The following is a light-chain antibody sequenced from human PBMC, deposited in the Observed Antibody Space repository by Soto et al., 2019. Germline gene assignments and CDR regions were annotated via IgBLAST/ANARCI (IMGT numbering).Light chain of an antibody. V-gene: IGLV2-14*01. CDR1: SSDVGGYNY. CDR3: SSYTTSSTYV. Sequence: QSALTQPAFVSGSPGQSITISCTGTSSDVGGYNYVSWYQQHPGKAPKLMIYDVTNRPSGVSNRFSGSKSGNTASLTISGLQAGDEADYYCSSYTTSSTYVFGTGTKVTVL. J-gene: IGLJ1*01. CDR2: DVT.